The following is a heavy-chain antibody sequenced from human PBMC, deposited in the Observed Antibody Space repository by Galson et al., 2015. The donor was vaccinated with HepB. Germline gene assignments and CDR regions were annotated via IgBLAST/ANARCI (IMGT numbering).Heavy chain of an antibody. CDR1: GGTFSSYA. Sequence: SVKVSCKASGGTFSSYAISWVRQAPGQGLEWMGGIIPIFGIANYAQKFQGRVTITADESTSTAYMELSSLRSEDTAVYYCARGEVPRSSWSYYYYGMDVWGQGTTVTVSS. CDR2: IIPIFGIA. D-gene: IGHD6-13*01. J-gene: IGHJ6*02. CDR3: ARGEVPRSSWSYYYYGMDV. V-gene: IGHV1-69*13.